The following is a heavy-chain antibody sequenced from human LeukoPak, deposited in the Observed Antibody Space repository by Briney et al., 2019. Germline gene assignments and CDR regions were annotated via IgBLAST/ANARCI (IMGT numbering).Heavy chain of an antibody. J-gene: IGHJ4*02. Sequence: PGRSLRLSCAASGFTFSSYGMHWVRQAPGKGLEWVSAISGSGGSTYYADSVKGRFTISRDNSKNTLYLQMNSLRAEDTAVYYCAKEEAYCSGGSCYFNYWGQGTLVTVSS. CDR3: AKEEAYCSGGSCYFNY. CDR2: ISGSGGST. V-gene: IGHV3-23*01. D-gene: IGHD2-15*01. CDR1: GFTFSSYG.